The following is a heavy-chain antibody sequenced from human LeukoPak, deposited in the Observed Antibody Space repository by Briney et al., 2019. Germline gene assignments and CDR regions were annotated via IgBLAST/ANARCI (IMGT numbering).Heavy chain of an antibody. V-gene: IGHV1-18*01. CDR3: AREDQLGYCSSTSCERYYYGMDV. CDR2: ISAYNGNT. Sequence: GASVKVSCKASGYTFTSYGISWVRQAPGQGLEWMGWISAYNGNTNYAQKLQGRVTMTTDTSTSTAYMELSSLRSEDTAVYYCAREDQLGYCSSTSCERYYYGMDVWGQGTTVTVSS. J-gene: IGHJ6*02. D-gene: IGHD2-2*01. CDR1: GYTFTSYG.